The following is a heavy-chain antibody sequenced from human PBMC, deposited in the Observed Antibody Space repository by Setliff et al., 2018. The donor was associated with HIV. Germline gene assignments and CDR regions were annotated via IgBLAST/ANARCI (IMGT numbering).Heavy chain of an antibody. CDR2: ISSSGNT. Sequence: SETLSLTCTVSGGSISSTSYYWGWIRQPPGTGLEWIGSISSSGNTYYNPPLKSRVTASVDTPKNQFSLKLNSVTAADTAVYYCAKTIGRYFDIFDNWGQGTLVTVSS. CDR3: AKTIGRYFDIFDN. CDR1: GGSISSTSYY. D-gene: IGHD3-9*01. V-gene: IGHV4-39*01. J-gene: IGHJ4*02.